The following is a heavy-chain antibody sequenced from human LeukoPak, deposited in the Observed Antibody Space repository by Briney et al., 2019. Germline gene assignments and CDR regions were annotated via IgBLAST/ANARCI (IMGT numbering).Heavy chain of an antibody. CDR1: GGSISSSNW. Sequence: PSETLSLTCAVSGGSISSSNWWSWVRQPPRRGLEWIGEIYHSGSTNYNPSLKGRVTISVDKSKNQFSLKLSSVTAADTAVYYCARGTYYYDSSGYFPYWYFDLWGRGTLVTVSS. CDR2: IYHSGST. D-gene: IGHD3-22*01. J-gene: IGHJ2*01. V-gene: IGHV4-4*02. CDR3: ARGTYYYDSSGYFPYWYFDL.